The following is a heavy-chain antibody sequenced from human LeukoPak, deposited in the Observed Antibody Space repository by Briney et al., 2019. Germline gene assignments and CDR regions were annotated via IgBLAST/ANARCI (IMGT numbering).Heavy chain of an antibody. V-gene: IGHV3-23*01. CDR2: ISGSGGST. D-gene: IGHD3-22*01. J-gene: IGHJ3*02. CDR1: GFTFSSYA. Sequence: GGSLRLSRAASGFTFSSYAMSWVRQAPGKGLEWVSDISGSGGSTYYADSVKGRFTISRDNSKNTLYLQMNSLRAEDTAVYYCAKDRPSYYYDSGGHDAFDIWGQGTMVTVSS. CDR3: AKDRPSYYYDSGGHDAFDI.